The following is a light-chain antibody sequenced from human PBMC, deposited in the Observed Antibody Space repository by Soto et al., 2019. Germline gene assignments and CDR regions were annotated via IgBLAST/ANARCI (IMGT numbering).Light chain of an antibody. J-gene: IGKJ4*01. CDR3: QQYAHSPLA. CDR1: QSVNSY. Sequence: ETVLTQSPATLSLSPGERATLSCRASQSVNSYLAWYQQKPGQAPRLLIFDTSNRATGIPARFSGSGSGTDFTLTISSLEPEDFAVYYCQQYAHSPLAFGGGTRVEIK. V-gene: IGKV3-11*01. CDR2: DTS.